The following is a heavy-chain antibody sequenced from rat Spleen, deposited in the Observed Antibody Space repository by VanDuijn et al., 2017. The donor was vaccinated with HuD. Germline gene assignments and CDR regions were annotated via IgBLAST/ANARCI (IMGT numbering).Heavy chain of an antibody. J-gene: IGHJ4*01. CDR3: TRDMLGGGFGVDYVMDA. V-gene: IGHV5-31*01. CDR2: ITNTGGST. Sequence: EVQLVESGGGLVQPGRSLKLSCVASGFTFNNYWMTWIRQAPGKGLEWVASITNTGGSTYYPDSVKGRFTISRDNAKSTLYLQMNSLRSEDTATYYCTRDMLGGGFGVDYVMDAWGQGASVTVSS. D-gene: IGHD4-4*01. CDR1: GFTFNNYW.